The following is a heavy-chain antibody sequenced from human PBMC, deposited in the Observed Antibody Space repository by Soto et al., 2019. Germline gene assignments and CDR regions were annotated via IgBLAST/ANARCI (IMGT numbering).Heavy chain of an antibody. CDR1: GYTFTGYY. CDR2: INPNSGGT. Sequence: QVQLVQSGAEVKKPGASVKVSCKASGYTFTGYYMHWVRQAPGQGLEWMGWINPNSGGTNYAQKFQGWVTMTRDTSISQAYMELSRLRSDDTAVYYCARDLSPTELGLRHSDGMDVWGQGTTVTVSS. V-gene: IGHV1-2*04. J-gene: IGHJ6*02. CDR3: ARDLSPTELGLRHSDGMDV. D-gene: IGHD7-27*01.